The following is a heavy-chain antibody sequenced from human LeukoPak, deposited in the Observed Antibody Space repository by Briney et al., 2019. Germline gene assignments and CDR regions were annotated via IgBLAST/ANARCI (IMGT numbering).Heavy chain of an antibody. V-gene: IGHV3-30-3*01. Sequence: GGSLRLSCAASGFTFSSYAMHWVRQAPGKGLEWVAVISYDGSNKYYADSVKGRLTISRDNSKNTLYLQMNSLRAEDTAVYYCASAPYGDYVDYCGQGTLVTVSS. CDR3: ASAPYGDYVDY. CDR1: GFTFSSYA. J-gene: IGHJ4*02. D-gene: IGHD4-17*01. CDR2: ISYDGSNK.